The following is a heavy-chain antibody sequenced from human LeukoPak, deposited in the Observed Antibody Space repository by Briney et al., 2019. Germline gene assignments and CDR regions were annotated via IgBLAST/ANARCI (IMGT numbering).Heavy chain of an antibody. J-gene: IGHJ2*01. CDR2: INHSGST. Sequence: PSETLSLTCAVYGGSFSGYYWSWIRQPPGKGLEWIGEINHSGSTNYNPSLKSRVTISVDTSKNQFSLKLSSVTAADTAVYYCARRGTGPYYYGSGRNRYRYFDLWGRGTLVAVSS. V-gene: IGHV4-34*01. CDR3: ARRGTGPYYYGSGRNRYRYFDL. D-gene: IGHD3-10*01. CDR1: GGSFSGYY.